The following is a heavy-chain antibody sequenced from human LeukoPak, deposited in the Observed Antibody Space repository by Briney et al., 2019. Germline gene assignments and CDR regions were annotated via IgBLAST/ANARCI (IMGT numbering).Heavy chain of an antibody. CDR3: ARGTGKWDAFDI. J-gene: IGHJ3*02. D-gene: IGHD3/OR15-3a*01. V-gene: IGHV4-59*01. CDR2: IYYSGST. Sequence: SETLSLTCTVSGGSISSYYWTWIRQPPGKGLDWVGYIYYSGSTNYNPSLKSRVTISADTSKNQFSLKLSSVTAADTAVYYCARGTGKWDAFDIWGQGTMVTVSS. CDR1: GGSISSYY.